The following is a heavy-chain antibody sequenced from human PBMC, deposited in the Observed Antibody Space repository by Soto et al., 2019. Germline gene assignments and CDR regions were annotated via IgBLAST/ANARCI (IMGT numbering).Heavy chain of an antibody. CDR3: ARRAVAPAPIGYFHYHLDV. CDR2: IIPIFGAL. V-gene: IGHV1-69*06. Sequence: QVQLVQSGAEVTKHGSSVKVSCTTSGGTFDNYAINWVRQAPGQGLEWMGGIIPIFGALNYAQKFQGRVTITADKSTSTAYMELGSLTSEATAVYYCARRAVAPAPIGYFHYHLDVWVQGTTVTAS. D-gene: IGHD2-2*02. CDR1: GGTFDNYA. J-gene: IGHJ6*02.